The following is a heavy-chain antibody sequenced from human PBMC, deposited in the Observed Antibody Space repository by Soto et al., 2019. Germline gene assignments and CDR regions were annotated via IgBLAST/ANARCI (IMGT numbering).Heavy chain of an antibody. J-gene: IGHJ4*02. D-gene: IGHD2-15*01. Sequence: PSETLSLTCTVSGGSISSSSYYWGWIRQPPGKGLEWIGSIYYSGSTYYNPSLKSRVTISVDTSKNQFSLKLSSVTAADTAVYYCARHDCSGGSCYFDYWGQGTLVTVS. CDR2: IYYSGST. CDR3: ARHDCSGGSCYFDY. V-gene: IGHV4-39*01. CDR1: GGSISSSSYY.